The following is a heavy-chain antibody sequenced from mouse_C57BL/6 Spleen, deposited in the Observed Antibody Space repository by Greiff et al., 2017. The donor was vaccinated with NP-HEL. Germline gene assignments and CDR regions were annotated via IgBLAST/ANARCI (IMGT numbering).Heavy chain of an antibody. J-gene: IGHJ4*01. Sequence: EVKLVESGGGLVKPGGSLKLSCAASGFTFSDYGMHWVRQAPEKGLEWVAYISSGSSTIYYAATVKGRFTISRDNAKNTLFLQMTSLRSEDTAMYYCARGDYSYYYAMDYWGQGTSVTVSS. V-gene: IGHV5-17*01. CDR2: ISSGSSTI. D-gene: IGHD2-12*01. CDR3: ARGDYSYYYAMDY. CDR1: GFTFSDYG.